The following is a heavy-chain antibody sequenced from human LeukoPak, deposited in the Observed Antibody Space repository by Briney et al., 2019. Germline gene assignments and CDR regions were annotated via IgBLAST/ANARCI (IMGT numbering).Heavy chain of an antibody. Sequence: SETLSLTCTVSGGSISSYYWSWIRQPPGKGLEWIGCIYYSGSTNYNPSFKSRVTISVDKSKNQLSLKLSSVTAADTAVYYCARLPDPWGQGTLVTVSS. J-gene: IGHJ5*02. CDR3: ARLPDP. CDR1: GGSISSYY. CDR2: IYYSGST. V-gene: IGHV4-59*12.